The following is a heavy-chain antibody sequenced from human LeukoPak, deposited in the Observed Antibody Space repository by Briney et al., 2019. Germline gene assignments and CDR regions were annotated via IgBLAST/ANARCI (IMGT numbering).Heavy chain of an antibody. V-gene: IGHV3-7*04. CDR3: ARARIDY. Sequence: GGSLRLSCAASGFTFTNHWMTYAREAPGKGLEWVATIKGDGSEKYYADSVKGRFTISRDDAKNSLYLQMSSLRVEDTAVYYCARARIDYWGQGTLVTVSS. CDR1: GFTFTNHW. J-gene: IGHJ4*02. CDR2: IKGDGSEK. D-gene: IGHD1-14*01.